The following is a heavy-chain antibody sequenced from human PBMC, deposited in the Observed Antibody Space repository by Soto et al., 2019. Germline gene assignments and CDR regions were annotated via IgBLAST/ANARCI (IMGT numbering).Heavy chain of an antibody. CDR2: MYNTGST. Sequence: SDTPSLTCTVSGGSISGYYWSWIRQPPGKGLEWIGYMYNTGSTVYNPSFKSRVTISVDTSKNQFSLKLNSVTAADTAVYYCARDLWGYCGTDCYPLDVWGQGTTVT. V-gene: IGHV4-59*01. CDR3: ARDLWGYCGTDCYPLDV. J-gene: IGHJ6*02. D-gene: IGHD2-21*02. CDR1: GGSISGYY.